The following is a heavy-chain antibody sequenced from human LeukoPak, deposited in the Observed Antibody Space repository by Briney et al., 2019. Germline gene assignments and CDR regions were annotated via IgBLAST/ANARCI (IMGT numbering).Heavy chain of an antibody. D-gene: IGHD5-24*01. CDR1: GFTFSSYW. CDR2: MKQDGSEK. V-gene: IGHV3-7*01. Sequence: GGSLRLSCAASGFTFSSYWMSWVRQAPGKGLEWVANMKQDGSEKYYVDSVKGRFTISRDNAKNSLYLQMNSLRAEDTAVYYCARDIRWLQSKNFDYWGQGTLVTVSS. CDR3: ARDIRWLQSKNFDY. J-gene: IGHJ4*02.